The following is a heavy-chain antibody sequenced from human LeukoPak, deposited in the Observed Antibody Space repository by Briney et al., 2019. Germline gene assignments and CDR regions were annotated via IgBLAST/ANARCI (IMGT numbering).Heavy chain of an antibody. CDR1: GFTFSNAW. V-gene: IGHV3-15*01. CDR3: ARCSTDHGHCGAFDI. CDR2: IKSKTDGGTT. Sequence: GGSLRLSCAASGFTFSNAWMSRVRQAPGKGLEWVGRIKSKTDGGTTDYAAPVKGRFTISRDDSKNTLYLQMNSLRAEDTAVYYCARCSTDHGHCGAFDIWGQGTMVTVSS. D-gene: IGHD3-10*02. J-gene: IGHJ3*02.